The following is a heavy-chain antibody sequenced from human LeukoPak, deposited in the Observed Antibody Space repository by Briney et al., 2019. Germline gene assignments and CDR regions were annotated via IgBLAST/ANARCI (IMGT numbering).Heavy chain of an antibody. CDR2: IMPNGETR. CDR1: GFSFSNYV. Sequence: GGSLRLSCAASGFSFSNYVMHWVRQAPGKGLEYVSAIMPNGETRGYANSMKGRFTISRDNSKNTLYLQMGSLRAEDMAIYYCARDRDGGFAFDIWGQGTLATVSS. V-gene: IGHV3-64*01. J-gene: IGHJ3*02. CDR3: ARDRDGGFAFDI. D-gene: IGHD2-15*01.